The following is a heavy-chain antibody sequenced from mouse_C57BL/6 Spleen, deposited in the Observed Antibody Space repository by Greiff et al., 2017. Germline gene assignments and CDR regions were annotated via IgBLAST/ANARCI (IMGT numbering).Heavy chain of an antibody. Sequence: VQLQQSGAELARPGASVKLSCKASGYNFTSYGISWVKQRTGQGLEWIGEIYPRSGNTYYNENFKGKAKLTADKSSSTAYMELRSHTYEDSAVYFCTIREVTATERRDYWGQGTSVTVSS. J-gene: IGHJ4*01. CDR1: GYNFTSYG. CDR2: IYPRSGNT. V-gene: IGHV1-81*01. D-gene: IGHD4-1*01. CDR3: TIREVTATERRDY.